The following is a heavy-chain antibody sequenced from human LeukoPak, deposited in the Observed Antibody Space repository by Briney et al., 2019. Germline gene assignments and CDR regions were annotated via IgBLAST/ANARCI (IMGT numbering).Heavy chain of an antibody. D-gene: IGHD4-23*01. V-gene: IGHV5-51*01. Sequence: GESLKISXKGSGYSFINYWIAWVRQRPGKGLELMGIIYPGDSDTRYSPSIEGQITISVDKSITTAYLQWSSLKASDTAMYYWVRRTGNSFVDYWGQGTVVTVSS. CDR1: GYSFINYW. J-gene: IGHJ4*02. CDR3: VRRTGNSFVDY. CDR2: IYPGDSDT.